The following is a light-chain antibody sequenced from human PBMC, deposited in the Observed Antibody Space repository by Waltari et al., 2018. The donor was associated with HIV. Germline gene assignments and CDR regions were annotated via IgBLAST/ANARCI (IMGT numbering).Light chain of an antibody. CDR1: GNNIGSNH. Sequence: QPVLTPSPSASGTPGQRASISFSGSGNNIGSNHDHWYQQVPGTAPKLLIYRNNRRPSGVPDRFSGSKSGASASLAISGLQSEDEADYYCAAWDDSLNGPVFGGGTRLTVL. CDR2: RNN. V-gene: IGLV1-44*01. J-gene: IGLJ2*01. CDR3: AAWDDSLNGPV.